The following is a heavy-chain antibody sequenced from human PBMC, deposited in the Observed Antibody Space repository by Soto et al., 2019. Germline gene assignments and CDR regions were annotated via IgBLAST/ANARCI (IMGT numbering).Heavy chain of an antibody. V-gene: IGHV4-4*02. CDR1: GGSISSSHW. Sequence: QVQLQESGPGLVKPSGTLSLTCAVSGGSISSSHWWTWVRQSPGKGLEYIGEISHSGTSNSNPSLMSRVDLSVDKSKHHSSLTLTSVTAADTAVYYCARVVLTITRGAFDAWGQGTLVIVSS. J-gene: IGHJ3*01. D-gene: IGHD3-9*01. CDR2: ISHSGTS. CDR3: ARVVLTITRGAFDA.